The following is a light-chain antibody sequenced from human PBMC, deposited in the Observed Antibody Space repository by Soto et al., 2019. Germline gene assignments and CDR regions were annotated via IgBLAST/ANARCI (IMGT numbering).Light chain of an antibody. V-gene: IGKV1-39*01. J-gene: IGKJ2*01. Sequence: DIQLTQSPSSLSASVGDRVIITCRASQSVRTSVNWYRQTSGKAPELLIFDASKLQRGVPTRFSGSESGAEFTLTISSLQPEDFATYFCQQSHDFPYTFGQGTKLDIK. CDR2: DAS. CDR1: QSVRTS. CDR3: QQSHDFPYT.